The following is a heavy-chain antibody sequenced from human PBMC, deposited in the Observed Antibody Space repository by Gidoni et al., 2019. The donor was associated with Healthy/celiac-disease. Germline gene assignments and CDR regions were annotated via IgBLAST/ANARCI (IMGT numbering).Heavy chain of an antibody. Sequence: EVQLLESGGGLVQPGGSLRLSCAASGFTFSSYAMSWVRQAPGKGLEWVSAISGSGGSTYYADSVKGRFTISRDNSKNTLYLQMNSLRAEDTAVYYCAKGTIAAAGRSGRALDPWGQGTLVTVSS. V-gene: IGHV3-23*01. J-gene: IGHJ5*02. CDR3: AKGTIAAAGRSGRALDP. CDR2: ISGSGGST. CDR1: GFTFSSYA. D-gene: IGHD6-13*01.